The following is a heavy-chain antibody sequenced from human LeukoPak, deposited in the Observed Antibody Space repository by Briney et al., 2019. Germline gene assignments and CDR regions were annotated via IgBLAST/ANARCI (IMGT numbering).Heavy chain of an antibody. CDR1: GGTFSSYA. J-gene: IGHJ4*02. CDR3: AKDQSPTIDYYFDY. D-gene: IGHD1-26*01. CDR2: IIPILGIA. Sequence: SVKVSCKASGGTFSSYAISWVRQAPGQGLEWMGRIIPILGIANYAQKFQGRVTITADKSTSTAYMELNSLRAEDTAVYYCAKDQSPTIDYYFDYWGQGTLVTVSS. V-gene: IGHV1-69*04.